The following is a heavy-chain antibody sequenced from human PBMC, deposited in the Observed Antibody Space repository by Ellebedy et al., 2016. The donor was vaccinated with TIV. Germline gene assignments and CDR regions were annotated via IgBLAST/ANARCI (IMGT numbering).Heavy chain of an antibody. CDR1: GFTFSSYW. CDR2: IKQDGSEK. J-gene: IGHJ6*02. V-gene: IGHV3-7*01. Sequence: GESLKISXAASGFTFSSYWMSWVRQAPGKGLEWVANIKQDGSEKYYVDSVKGRFTISRDNAKNSLYLQMNSLRAEDTAVYYCARWSDYGMDVWGQGTTVTVSS. D-gene: IGHD2-15*01. CDR3: ARWSDYGMDV.